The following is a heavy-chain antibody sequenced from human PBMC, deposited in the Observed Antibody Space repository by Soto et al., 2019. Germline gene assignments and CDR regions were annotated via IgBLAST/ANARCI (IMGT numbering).Heavy chain of an antibody. CDR2: IYYSGST. CDR3: ARDAVTTGDDAFDI. Sequence: QVQLQESGPGLVKPSQTLSLTCTVSGGSISSGGYYWSWIRQHPGKGLEWIGYIYYSGSTYYNPSLKCRVTISVDTSKNQFSLKLSSVTAADTAVYYCARDAVTTGDDAFDIWGQGTMVTVSS. V-gene: IGHV4-31*03. CDR1: GGSISSGGYY. D-gene: IGHD4-17*01. J-gene: IGHJ3*02.